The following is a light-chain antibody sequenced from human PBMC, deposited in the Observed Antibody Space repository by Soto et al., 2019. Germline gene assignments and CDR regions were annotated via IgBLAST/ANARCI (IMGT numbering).Light chain of an antibody. J-gene: IGLJ2*01. Sequence: QSVLTQPPSVSAAPGQKVTISCSGSTSNIGSNSVSWYQQLPGTAPKLLIYDNDKRPSGIPDRFSGSKSGTSATLGITGLQTGDEADYFCATWDGSLRAGVFGGGNKLTVL. CDR3: ATWDGSLRAGV. CDR1: TSNIGSNS. V-gene: IGLV1-51*01. CDR2: DND.